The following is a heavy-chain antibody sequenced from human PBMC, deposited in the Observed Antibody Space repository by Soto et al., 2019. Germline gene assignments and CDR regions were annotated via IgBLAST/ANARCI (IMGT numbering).Heavy chain of an antibody. J-gene: IGHJ4*02. CDR2: IYYSGNT. D-gene: IGHD1-26*01. CDR1: GYSISSSNW. Sequence: QVQLQESGPGLVKPSDTLSLTCAVSGYSISSSNWWGWIRQPPGKGLEWIGYIYYSGNTYYNPSLKNRVTMSVDTSKNQVSLKLTSVTAVDTAVYYCARREIQGPIDYWGQGTLVTVSS. CDR3: ARREIQGPIDY. V-gene: IGHV4-28*01.